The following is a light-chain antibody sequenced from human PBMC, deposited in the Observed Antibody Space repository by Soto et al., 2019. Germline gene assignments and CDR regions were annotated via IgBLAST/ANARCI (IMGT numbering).Light chain of an antibody. CDR2: GAS. V-gene: IGKV3-15*01. CDR1: QSVSSN. Sequence: EIVLTQSPGTLSLSPGERATLCCRASQSVSSNLAWYQQKAGQAPRLLMYGASTRAIGIPGRFSGSGSGTEFTLTISSLQSEDFAVYYCQQSDKWPPTFGQGTKVDIK. CDR3: QQSDKWPPT. J-gene: IGKJ1*01.